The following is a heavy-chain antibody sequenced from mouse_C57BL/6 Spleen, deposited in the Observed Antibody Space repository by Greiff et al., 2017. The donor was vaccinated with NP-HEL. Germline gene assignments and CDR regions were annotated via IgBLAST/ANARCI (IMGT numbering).Heavy chain of an antibody. J-gene: IGHJ4*01. CDR1: GYTFTDYY. D-gene: IGHD2-4*01. V-gene: IGHV1-75*01. Sequence: VQLVESGPELVKPGASVKISCKASGYTFTDYYINWVKQRPGQGLEWIGWIFPGSGSTYYNEKFKGKATLTVDKSSSTAYMLLSSLTSEDSAVYFCARKLYYDYDEGGMDYWGQGTSVTVSS. CDR3: ARKLYYDYDEGGMDY. CDR2: IFPGSGST.